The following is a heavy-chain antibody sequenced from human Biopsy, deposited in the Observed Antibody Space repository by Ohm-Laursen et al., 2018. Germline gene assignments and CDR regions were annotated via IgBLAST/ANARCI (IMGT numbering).Heavy chain of an antibody. V-gene: IGHV3-23*01. Sequence: SLRLSCAASGFTFATYGMSWVRQAPGEGLEWVSLISASGGSAYYADSVKGRFTVSRDNSKNTVFLQMNSLRPEDTAAYYCAKKGMPVTDNNWFDPWGQGTLVTVSS. CDR3: AKKGMPVTDNNWFDP. J-gene: IGHJ5*02. D-gene: IGHD2-21*02. CDR1: GFTFATYG. CDR2: ISASGGSA.